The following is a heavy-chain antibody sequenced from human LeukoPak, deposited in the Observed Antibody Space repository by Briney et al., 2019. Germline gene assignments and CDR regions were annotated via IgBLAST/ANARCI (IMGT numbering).Heavy chain of an antibody. J-gene: IGHJ4*02. D-gene: IGHD2/OR15-2a*01. CDR2: IWYDGSNK. CDR1: GFTFSSYT. Sequence: QAGGSLRLSCAASGFTFSSYTINWVRRAPGKGLEWVAVIWYDGSNKYYADSVKGRFTISRDNSKNTLYLQMNSLRAEDTAVYYCARELGRGSWEGSTTAHSLGLPWFDYWGQGTLVTVSS. V-gene: IGHV3-33*08. CDR3: ARELGRGSWEGSTTAHSLGLPWFDY.